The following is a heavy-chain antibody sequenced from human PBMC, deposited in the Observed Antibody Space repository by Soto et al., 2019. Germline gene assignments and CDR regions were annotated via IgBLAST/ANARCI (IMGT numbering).Heavy chain of an antibody. CDR3: ARPANTVADHFDL. V-gene: IGHV3-73*01. CDR2: IRSKGHNYAT. Sequence: LRLSCAASGFAFSGSAMYWVRQASGKGPEWVGRIRSKGHNYATEYAASVKGRFTISRDDSKNTAYLQWDSLKASDTAIYYCARPANTVADHFDLWGQGTPVTVSS. J-gene: IGHJ4*02. D-gene: IGHD4-17*01. CDR1: GFAFSGSA.